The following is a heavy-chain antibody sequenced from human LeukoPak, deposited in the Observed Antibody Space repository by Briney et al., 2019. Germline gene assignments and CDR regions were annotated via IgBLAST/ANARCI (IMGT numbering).Heavy chain of an antibody. Sequence: PSETLSLTCTVSGGSTSSYYWSWIRQPPGKGLEWIGYIYYSGSTNYNPSLKSRVTISVDTSKNQFSLKLSSVTAADTAVYYCARDSSSWYFGYWGQGTLVTVSS. J-gene: IGHJ4*02. CDR3: ARDSSSWYFGY. V-gene: IGHV4-59*01. CDR1: GGSTSSYY. CDR2: IYYSGST. D-gene: IGHD6-13*01.